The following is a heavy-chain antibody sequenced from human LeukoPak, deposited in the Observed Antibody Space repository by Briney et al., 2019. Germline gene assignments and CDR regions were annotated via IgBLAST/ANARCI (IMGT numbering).Heavy chain of an antibody. J-gene: IGHJ5*02. CDR3: ARHFSSSWYSSWFDP. CDR1: GFTFDDYG. V-gene: IGHV3-20*04. Sequence: GGSLRLSCAASGFTFDDYGMSWVRQAPGKGLEWVSGINWNGGSTGYADSVKGRFTISRDNAKNSLYLQMNSLRAEDTALYYCARHFSSSWYSSWFDPWGQGTLVTVSS. D-gene: IGHD6-13*01. CDR2: INWNGGST.